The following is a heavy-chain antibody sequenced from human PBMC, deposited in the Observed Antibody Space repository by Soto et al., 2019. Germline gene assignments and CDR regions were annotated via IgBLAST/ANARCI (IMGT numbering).Heavy chain of an antibody. Sequence: QVQLVQSGAEVKKPGSSVKVSCKASGGTFSSYTISWVRQAPGQGLEWMGRIIPILGIANYAQKFQGRVKITADKSTSTATMELSSLKSEDTVVYYCARSPLSELRPKDAFDIWGQGTMVTVSS. V-gene: IGHV1-69*02. CDR3: ARSPLSELRPKDAFDI. CDR2: IIPILGIA. J-gene: IGHJ3*02. CDR1: GGTFSSYT. D-gene: IGHD1-26*01.